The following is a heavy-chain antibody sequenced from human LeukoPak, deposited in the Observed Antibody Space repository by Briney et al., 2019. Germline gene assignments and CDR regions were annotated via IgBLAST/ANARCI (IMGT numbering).Heavy chain of an antibody. V-gene: IGHV3-23*01. CDR1: GFTFTSYA. CDR3: AKPRAMTTGVGRYFDL. CDR2: FRGGCENT. J-gene: IGHJ2*01. D-gene: IGHD1-1*01. Sequence: GGSLRLSCGASGFTFTSYAMSGIRQAPGKGGEGVSAFRGGCENTYYGDSVKGRFTISRDNSKNTLSLQMNRLRAEDTATYYCAKPRAMTTGVGRYFDLWGRGTLVTVSS.